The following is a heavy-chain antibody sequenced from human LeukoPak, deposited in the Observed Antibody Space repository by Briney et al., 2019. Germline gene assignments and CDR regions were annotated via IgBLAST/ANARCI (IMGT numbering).Heavy chain of an antibody. J-gene: IGHJ6*02. CDR1: GGSISSGGYS. CDR3: ARDAVSHMNAMDV. V-gene: IGHV4-30-2*01. CDR2: IYHSGST. Sequence: SETLSLTCAVSGGSISSGGYSWSWIRQPPGKGLEWIGYIYHSGSTYYNPSLKSRVTISVDRSKNQFSLKLSSVTAADTAVYYCARDAVSHMNAMDVWGQGTTVTVSS. D-gene: IGHD2-21*01.